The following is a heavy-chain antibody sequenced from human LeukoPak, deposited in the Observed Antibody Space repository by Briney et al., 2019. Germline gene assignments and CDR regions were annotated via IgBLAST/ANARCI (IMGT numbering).Heavy chain of an antibody. V-gene: IGHV3-23*01. CDR2: ISGGGGST. Sequence: PGGSLRLSCAASGFTFSSYAMIWVRQAPGKGLEWVSAISGGGGSTYYADSVKGRFTISRDNSKNTLYLQMNSLRAEDTAVYYCARGRQQLVEGREEYFQHWGQGTLVTVSS. CDR1: GFTFSSYA. D-gene: IGHD6-13*01. J-gene: IGHJ1*01. CDR3: ARGRQQLVEGREEYFQH.